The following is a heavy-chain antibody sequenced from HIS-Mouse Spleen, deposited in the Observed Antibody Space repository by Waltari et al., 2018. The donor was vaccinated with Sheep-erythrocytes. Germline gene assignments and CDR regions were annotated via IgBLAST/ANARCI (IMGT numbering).Heavy chain of an antibody. Sequence: AEVKKPGASVKVSCKASGYTFTSYDINWVRQATGQGLEWMGWMNPNSGNTGFAQRFQGRVTMTRNTSISTAYMELSSLRSEDTAVYYCARRYYDFWSGYYDAFDIWGQGTMVTVSS. CDR3: ARRYYDFWSGYYDAFDI. CDR2: MNPNSGNT. V-gene: IGHV1-8*01. D-gene: IGHD3-3*01. CDR1: GYTFTSYD. J-gene: IGHJ3*02.